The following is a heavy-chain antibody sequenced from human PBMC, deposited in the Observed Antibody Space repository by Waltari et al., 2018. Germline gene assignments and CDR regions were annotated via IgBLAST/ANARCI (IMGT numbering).Heavy chain of an antibody. V-gene: IGHV3-23*04. CDR2: ISGSGGST. Sequence: EVQLVESGGGLVQPGGSRRLYCAASGFTFSSYAMSWVRQAPGKGLEWVSAISGSGGSTYYADSVKGRFTISRDNSKNTLYLQMNSLRAEDTAVYYCAKTSGGDYYYYYYMDVWGKGTTVTVS. CDR1: GFTFSSYA. CDR3: AKTSGGDYYYYYYMDV. D-gene: IGHD3-10*01. J-gene: IGHJ6*03.